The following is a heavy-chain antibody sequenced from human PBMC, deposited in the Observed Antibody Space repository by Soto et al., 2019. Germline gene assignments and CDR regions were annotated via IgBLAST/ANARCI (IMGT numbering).Heavy chain of an antibody. CDR3: ARACYCGPGCYYLFAY. Sequence: PGGSLRLSCAVSGFTFGSYWMNWVRLIPGKGLEWVAYIKPDGSATYYVDSVKGRFTISRDNAKNSLYLQMNSLRVEDTSVYYYARACYCGPGCYYLFAYWGRGTLVTVSS. J-gene: IGHJ4*02. V-gene: IGHV3-7*01. D-gene: IGHD2-15*01. CDR2: IKPDGSAT. CDR1: GFTFGSYW.